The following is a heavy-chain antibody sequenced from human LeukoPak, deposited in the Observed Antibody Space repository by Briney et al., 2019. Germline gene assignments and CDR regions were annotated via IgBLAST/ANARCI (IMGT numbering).Heavy chain of an antibody. J-gene: IGHJ4*02. CDR1: GGSISSGGYS. CDR3: ARVQRWLQSLLFGRGYFDY. Sequence: PSETLSLTCAVSGGSISSGGYSWSWVRQPPGKGLEWIGYIYHSGSTYYNPSLKSRVTISVDRSKNQFSLKLSSVTAADTAVYYCARVQRWLQSLLFGRGYFDYWGQGTLVTVSS. V-gene: IGHV4-30-2*01. CDR2: IYHSGST. D-gene: IGHD5-24*01.